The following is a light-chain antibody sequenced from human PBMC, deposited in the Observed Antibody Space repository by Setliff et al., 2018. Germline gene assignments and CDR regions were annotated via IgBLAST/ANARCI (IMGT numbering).Light chain of an antibody. Sequence: QSALTQPPSASGSPGQSVTISCTGTSSYFGRYDYVSWYQQHPGKAPKLLLYEVKKRPSGVHDRFSGSKSGNTASLTVSGLQAEDEADYYCSSHGGSNNWSVFGTGTKVTVL. CDR2: EVK. CDR3: SSHGGSNNWSV. V-gene: IGLV2-8*01. CDR1: SSYFGRYDY. J-gene: IGLJ1*01.